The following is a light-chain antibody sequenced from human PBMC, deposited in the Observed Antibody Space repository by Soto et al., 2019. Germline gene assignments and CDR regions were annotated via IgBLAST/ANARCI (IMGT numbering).Light chain of an antibody. CDR1: QNVRTF. CDR3: QQRSNGLT. V-gene: IGKV3-11*01. Sequence: EVVLTQSPATLSLSPGERATLSCRASQNVRTFLDWYQQKPGQAPRLLIYAASNRATGIPDRFSGSGSGTDFTLTISSLEPEDFAVYYCQQRSNGLTFGGGTKVEIK. CDR2: AAS. J-gene: IGKJ4*01.